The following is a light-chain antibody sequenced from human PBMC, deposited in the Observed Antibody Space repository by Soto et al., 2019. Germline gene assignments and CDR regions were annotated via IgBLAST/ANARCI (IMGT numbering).Light chain of an antibody. CDR1: SSNIGSNY. Sequence: QSVLTQPPSASGTPGQRVTISCSGSSSNIGSNYVYWYQQLPGTAPKLLIYRNNQRPSGVPDRFSGSKSGTSASLAISGFRSKDEADYYCAAWDDSLSGFYVFGTGTKVTVL. CDR2: RNN. J-gene: IGLJ1*01. CDR3: AAWDDSLSGFYV. V-gene: IGLV1-47*01.